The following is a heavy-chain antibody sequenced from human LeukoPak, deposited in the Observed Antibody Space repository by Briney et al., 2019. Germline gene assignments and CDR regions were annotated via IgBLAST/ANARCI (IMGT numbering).Heavy chain of an antibody. CDR3: AREGEIVNTGYFEY. J-gene: IGHJ4*02. Sequence: GGSLRPSCEASGFTFSSYAMYWVRQAPGKGLEWVAVISFDGNKKVYADSVKGRFTISRDDPKNTVYLQMNNQRVEDTAVYYCAREGEIVNTGYFEYWGQGTLVTVSS. V-gene: IGHV3-30-3*01. CDR2: ISFDGNKK. CDR1: GFTFSSYA. D-gene: IGHD1-1*01.